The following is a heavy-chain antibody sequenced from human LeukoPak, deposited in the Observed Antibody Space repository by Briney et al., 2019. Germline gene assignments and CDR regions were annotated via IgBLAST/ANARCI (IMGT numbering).Heavy chain of an antibody. CDR3: ATSHSIFGVITGFDY. V-gene: IGHV3-7*02. J-gene: IGHJ4*02. Sequence: GGSLRLSCAASGFTFINYWMTWVRQAPGKGLEWVANIKQDGSEKYYVDSVTGRFTISRDNSKNTLYLQMINLRGADTAIYYCATSHSIFGVITGFDYWGQGTLVTVSS. CDR1: GFTFINYW. CDR2: IKQDGSEK. D-gene: IGHD3-3*01.